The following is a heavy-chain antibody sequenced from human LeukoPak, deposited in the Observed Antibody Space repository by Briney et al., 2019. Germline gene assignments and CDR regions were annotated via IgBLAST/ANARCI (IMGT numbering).Heavy chain of an antibody. CDR2: ISGRGHVM. J-gene: IGHJ3*02. CDR3: ARDGGDYVVKDGFDS. V-gene: IGHV3-11*01. CDR1: GFTFSDYY. Sequence: GGSLRLSCAASGFTFSDYYMSWIRQAPGKGLEWLSYISGRGHVMYYANSVKGRFTISRDNAKSSLYLQMNSLRAEDTAVYYCARDGGDYVVKDGFDSWGQGTMVTVSS. D-gene: IGHD4-17*01.